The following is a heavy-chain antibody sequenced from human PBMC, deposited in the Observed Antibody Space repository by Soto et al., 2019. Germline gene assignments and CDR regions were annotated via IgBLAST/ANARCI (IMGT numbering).Heavy chain of an antibody. CDR3: ANAEQPRRSIGFDS. V-gene: IGHV3-23*01. CDR2: FSATGGST. J-gene: IGHJ4*02. CDR1: GLTFASSV. D-gene: IGHD1-1*01. Sequence: PGGSLRLSCAGSGLTFASSVMTWVRQAPGKGLEWVSSFSATGGSTYYAGSVKGSFTISRGNSKNTLYLQMNSLRAEETAIYYCANAEQPRRSIGFDSWGQGTRVTVSS.